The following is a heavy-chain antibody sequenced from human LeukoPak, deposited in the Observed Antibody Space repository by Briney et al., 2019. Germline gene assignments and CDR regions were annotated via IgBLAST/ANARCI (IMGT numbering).Heavy chain of an antibody. J-gene: IGHJ4*02. Sequence: SETLSLTCTVSGGSISSYYWSWIRQPAAKGLEWIGRIYTSGITNYNPSLKSRVTMSVDTSKNQFTLKLSSVTAVDTAVYYCARGIQYYFDYWGQGTLVTVSS. CDR1: GGSISSYY. CDR2: IYTSGIT. V-gene: IGHV4-4*07. D-gene: IGHD4-11*01. CDR3: ARGIQYYFDY.